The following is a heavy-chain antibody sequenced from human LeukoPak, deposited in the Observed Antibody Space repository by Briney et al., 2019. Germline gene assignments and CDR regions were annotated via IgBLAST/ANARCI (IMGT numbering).Heavy chain of an antibody. Sequence: GASVKVSCKASGYTFTGYYMHWVRQAPGQGLEWMGWINPNSGGTNYAQKFQGRVTMTRDTSISTAYMELSRLRSDDTAVYYCARRLWFGELSGNWFDPWGQGTLVTVSS. V-gene: IGHV1-2*02. CDR1: GYTFTGYY. CDR3: ARRLWFGELSGNWFDP. D-gene: IGHD3-10*01. J-gene: IGHJ5*02. CDR2: INPNSGGT.